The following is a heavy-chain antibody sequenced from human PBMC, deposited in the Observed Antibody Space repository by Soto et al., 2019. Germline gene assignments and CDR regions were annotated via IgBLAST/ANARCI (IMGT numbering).Heavy chain of an antibody. CDR1: GVSIRRYH. D-gene: IGHD1-26*01. V-gene: IGHV4-4*07. J-gene: IGHJ4*02. CDR2: IYMTEGT. CDR3: GSMEGVGLTIRY. Sequence: SETLSLTCTVSGVSIRRYHWTWIRQPAGKGLEWIGRIYMTEGTNYNPSLKSRVTMSGDTSKNQFSLKLSSVTAADTAVYYCGSMEGVGLTIRYWGQGTLVTVSS.